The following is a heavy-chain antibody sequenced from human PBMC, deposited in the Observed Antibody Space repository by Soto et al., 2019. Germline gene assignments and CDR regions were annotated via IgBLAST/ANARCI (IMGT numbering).Heavy chain of an antibody. CDR2: ISYDGSNK. Sequence: HPVEFRPLACGASGFTFSSYGMHRVRQAPGKGVEWVAVISYDGSNKYYADSVKGRFTIARDNSKNTLYLQMNSLRADDTAVYYCAKHMVVVVPSAIMYVWGQGTSVTVAS. CDR1: GFTFSSYG. J-gene: IGHJ6*02. V-gene: IGHV3-30*18. D-gene: IGHD2-2*02. CDR3: AKHMVVVVPSAIMYV.